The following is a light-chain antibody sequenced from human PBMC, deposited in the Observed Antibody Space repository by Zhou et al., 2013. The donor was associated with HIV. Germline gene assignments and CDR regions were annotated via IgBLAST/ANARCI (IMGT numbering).Light chain of an antibody. Sequence: IQMTQSPSALSASVGDRVTITCRASQSIYNWLAWYQQKPGKAPKLLISKTSSLESGVPARFSGSGSGTEFTLTISSLQPDDFATYYCQQYNSHPRTFGRGTKVDIK. J-gene: IGKJ1*01. CDR3: QQYNSHPRT. CDR1: QSIYNW. V-gene: IGKV1-5*03. CDR2: KTS.